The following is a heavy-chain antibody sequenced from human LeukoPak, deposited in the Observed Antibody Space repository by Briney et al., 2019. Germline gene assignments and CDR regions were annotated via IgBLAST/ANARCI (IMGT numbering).Heavy chain of an antibody. V-gene: IGHV3-48*02. CDR3: ARDLEVPGGNRLFDY. D-gene: IGHD4-23*01. CDR2: ITYTSGTL. CDR1: GFTFSSYS. J-gene: IGHJ4*02. Sequence: PGGSLRLSCAASGFTFSSYSMNWVRQAPGKGLEWISYITYTSGTLYYAASVKGRFTISRDNAKNSLHLQMSSLRDEDTAVYYCARDLEVPGGNRLFDYWGQGTLVTVSS.